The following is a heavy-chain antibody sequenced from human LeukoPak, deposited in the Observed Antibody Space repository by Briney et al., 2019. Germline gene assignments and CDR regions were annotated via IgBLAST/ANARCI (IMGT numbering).Heavy chain of an antibody. CDR2: IKHSGST. CDR3: ARWARGVRGAPSPFDY. Sequence: SETLSLTCTVSGGSISGYYWSWIRQPPGKGLEWIGEIKHSGSTNYNPSLKSRVTISVDTSKNQFSLKLSSVTAADTAVYYCARWARGVRGAPSPFDYWGQGTLVTVSS. V-gene: IGHV4-34*01. J-gene: IGHJ4*02. CDR1: GGSISGYY. D-gene: IGHD3-10*01.